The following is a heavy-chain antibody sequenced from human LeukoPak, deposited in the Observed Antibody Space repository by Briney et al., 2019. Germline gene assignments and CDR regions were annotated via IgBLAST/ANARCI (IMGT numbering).Heavy chain of an antibody. D-gene: IGHD3-22*01. V-gene: IGHV1-2*04. J-gene: IGHJ3*02. CDR1: GYTFTGYC. CDR3: ARDPPNYYDSSGYGPLYAFDI. CDR2: INPNSGGT. Sequence: GASVKVSCKASGYTFTGYCMHWVRQAPGQGLEWMGWINPNSGGTNYAQKFQGWVTMTRDTSISTAYMELSRLRSDDTAVYYCARDPPNYYDSSGYGPLYAFDIWGQGTMVTVSS.